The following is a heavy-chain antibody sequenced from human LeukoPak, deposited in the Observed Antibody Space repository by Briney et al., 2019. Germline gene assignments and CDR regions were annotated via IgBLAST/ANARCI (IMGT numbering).Heavy chain of an antibody. D-gene: IGHD3-22*01. J-gene: IGHJ4*02. CDR1: GFTFTSYA. Sequence: PGGSLRLSCAVSGFTFTSYAMHWVRQAPGKGLEWVAVISYDGSNKYYADSVKGRFTISRDNSKNTLYLQMNSLRAEDTAVYYCARDLDYYDSSGPIDYWGQGTLVTVSS. CDR2: ISYDGSNK. CDR3: ARDLDYYDSSGPIDY. V-gene: IGHV3-30-3*01.